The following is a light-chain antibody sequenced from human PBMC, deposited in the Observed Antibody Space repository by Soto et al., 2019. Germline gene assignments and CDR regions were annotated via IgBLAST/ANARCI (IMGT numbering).Light chain of an antibody. CDR2: DTS. CDR1: TGAVTSSHY. V-gene: IGLV7-46*01. Sequence: TVVTQEPSLTVSPGGTVTLTCGSSTGAVTSSHYPYWFQQKPGQAPRALIYDTSNKHSWTPARFSGSLLGGKPALILSGAQPEDEADYYCSLSYSDVRVFGGGTKLTVL. J-gene: IGLJ3*02. CDR3: SLSYSDVRV.